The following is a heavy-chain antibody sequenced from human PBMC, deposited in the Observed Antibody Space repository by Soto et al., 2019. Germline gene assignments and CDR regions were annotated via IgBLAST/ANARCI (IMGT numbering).Heavy chain of an antibody. J-gene: IGHJ6*02. CDR2: IWYDGSNK. CDR1: GFTFSSYG. V-gene: IGHV3-33*01. Sequence: PGGSLRLSCAASGFTFSSYGVHWVRQAPGKGLEWVAVIWYDGSNKYYADSVKGRFTISRDNSKNTLYLQMNSLRAEDTAVYYCAMGYDFWSGYYPPLLWYYGMDVWGQGTTVTVSS. D-gene: IGHD3-3*01. CDR3: AMGYDFWSGYYPPLLWYYGMDV.